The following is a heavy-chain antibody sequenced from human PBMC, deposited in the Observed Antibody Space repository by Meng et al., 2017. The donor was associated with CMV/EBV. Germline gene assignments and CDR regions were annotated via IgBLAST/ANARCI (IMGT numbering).Heavy chain of an antibody. D-gene: IGHD3-3*01. CDR1: GFTFSTAW. J-gene: IGHJ4*02. Sequence: GFTFSTAWMSWVRQATGKGLEWVGRIKSKTDGGTTDYAAPVKGRFTISRDDSKNTLYLQMNSLKTEDTAVYYCTTIPSDYDFWSGYYWGQGTLVTVSS. CDR3: TTIPSDYDFWSGYY. V-gene: IGHV3-15*01. CDR2: IKSKTDGGTT.